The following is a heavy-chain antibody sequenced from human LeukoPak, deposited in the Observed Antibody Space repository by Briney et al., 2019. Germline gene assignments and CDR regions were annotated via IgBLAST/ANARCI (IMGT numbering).Heavy chain of an antibody. CDR3: ARPVSVGITGTDDAFDI. J-gene: IGHJ3*02. V-gene: IGHV3-30-3*01. Sequence: PGGSLRLSCAASGFTFSSYAMHWVRQAPGKGLEWVAVISYDGSNKYYADSVKGRFTISRDNSKNTLYLQMNSLRAEDTAVYYCARPVSVGITGTDDAFDIWGQGTMVTVSS. CDR2: ISYDGSNK. CDR1: GFTFSSYA. D-gene: IGHD1-20*01.